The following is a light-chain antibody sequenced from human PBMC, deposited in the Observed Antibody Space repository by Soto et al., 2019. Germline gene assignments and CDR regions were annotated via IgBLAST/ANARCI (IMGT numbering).Light chain of an antibody. CDR2: KAS. CDR1: QSINSW. J-gene: IGKJ4*01. V-gene: IGKV1-5*03. Sequence: DIQMTQSPSTLSASAGDRVTITCRASQSINSWLAWYQQKPGKAPKPLIHKASDLESGVPSRFSGSGSGTEFTLTISSLQPDDFATYYCQQYSNYPVTFGGGTKVDIK. CDR3: QQYSNYPVT.